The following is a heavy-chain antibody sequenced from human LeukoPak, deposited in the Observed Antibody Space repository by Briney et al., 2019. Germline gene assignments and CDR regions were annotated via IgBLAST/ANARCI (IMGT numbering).Heavy chain of an antibody. V-gene: IGHV4-59*01. D-gene: IGHD4-17*01. Sequence: PSETLSLTCTVSGGSISSYYWSWIRQPPGKGLEWIGYIYYSGSTNYNPSLKSRVTISVDTSKNQFSLKLSSVTAADTAVYYCARGSTVTTPLDEGHFDYWGQGTLVTVSS. CDR1: GGSISSYY. CDR2: IYYSGST. J-gene: IGHJ4*02. CDR3: ARGSTVTTPLDEGHFDY.